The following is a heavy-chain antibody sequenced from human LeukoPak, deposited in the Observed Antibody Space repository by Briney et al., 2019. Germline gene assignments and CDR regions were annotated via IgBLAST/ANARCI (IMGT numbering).Heavy chain of an antibody. Sequence: SETLSLTCAVYGGSFSGYYWSWIRQPPGKGLEWIGEINHSGSTNYNPSLKSRVTISVDTSKNQFPLKLSSVTAADTAVYYCAATGITGTTIDYWGQGTLVTVSS. CDR2: INHSGST. D-gene: IGHD1-7*01. J-gene: IGHJ4*02. CDR1: GGSFSGYY. CDR3: AATGITGTTIDY. V-gene: IGHV4-34*01.